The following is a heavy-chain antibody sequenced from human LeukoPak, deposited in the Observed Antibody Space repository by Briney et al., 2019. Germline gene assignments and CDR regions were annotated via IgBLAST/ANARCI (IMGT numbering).Heavy chain of an antibody. CDR1: GYTFINFG. V-gene: IGHV1-18*01. CDR2: ISGYNGET. Sequence: ASVKVSCKAAGYTFINFGISWVRQAPGQGLEWMGWISGYNGETNYAQKFQGRVTMTTDTSANTAYMEVRSLRPDDTAVYYCARDYEIAVRYDCFDLWGQGTLVSVSS. J-gene: IGHJ5*02. CDR3: ARDYEIAVRYDCFDL. D-gene: IGHD6-6*01.